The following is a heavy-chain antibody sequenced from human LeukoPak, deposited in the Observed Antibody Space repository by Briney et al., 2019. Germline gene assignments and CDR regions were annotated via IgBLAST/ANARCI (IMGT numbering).Heavy chain of an antibody. CDR3: ARWGSSSNHFDY. CDR2: ISPNSGGT. D-gene: IGHD6-6*01. CDR1: GYTFTGYY. J-gene: IGHJ4*02. Sequence: ASVKVSCKASGYTFTGYYMHWVRQAPGQGLEWMGWISPNSGGTNYAQKFQGWVTMTRDTSISTAYMELSRLRSDDTAVYYCARWGSSSNHFDYWGQGTLVTVSS. V-gene: IGHV1-2*04.